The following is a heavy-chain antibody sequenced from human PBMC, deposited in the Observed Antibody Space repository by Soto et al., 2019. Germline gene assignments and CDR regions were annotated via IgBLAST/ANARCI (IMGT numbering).Heavy chain of an antibody. Sequence: EVQLVESGGGLVQPGGSLRLSCAASGFTFSSYWMSWVRQAPGKGLEWVANIKQDGSEKYYVDSMKGRFTISRDNAKNSLDLQMNILRAEDTAVYYCARGSLGLRAFDYWGQGTLVTVSS. D-gene: IGHD5-12*01. CDR2: IKQDGSEK. V-gene: IGHV3-7*01. CDR1: GFTFSSYW. CDR3: ARGSLGLRAFDY. J-gene: IGHJ4*02.